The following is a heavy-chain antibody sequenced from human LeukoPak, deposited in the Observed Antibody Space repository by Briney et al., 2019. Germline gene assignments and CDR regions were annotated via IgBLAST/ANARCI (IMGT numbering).Heavy chain of an antibody. CDR3: TGERRGSYYAFEL. CDR2: VMSGRGST. J-gene: IGHJ4*02. V-gene: IGHV3-11*05. D-gene: IGHD3-16*01. Sequence: KSGGSLRLSCAASGFSVSDYSISWIRQSPGKGPEWISYVMSGRGSTNYADSVKGRFTISRDNAKNSVALQLDGLRADDTAVYFCTGERRGSYYAFELWGQGTLVTVSS. CDR1: GFSVSDYS.